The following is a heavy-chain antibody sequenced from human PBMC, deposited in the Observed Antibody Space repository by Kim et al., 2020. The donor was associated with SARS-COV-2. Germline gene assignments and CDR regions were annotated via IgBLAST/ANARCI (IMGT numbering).Heavy chain of an antibody. V-gene: IGHV3-30*04. CDR3: ARDLNYYGSGSYYKPENWFDP. CDR2: ISYDGSNK. CDR1: GFTFSSYA. J-gene: IGHJ5*02. Sequence: GGSLRLSCAASGFTFSSYAMHWVRQAPGKGLEWVAVISYDGSNKYYADSVKGRFTISRDNSKNTLYLQMNSLRAEDTAVYYCARDLNYYGSGSYYKPENWFDPWGQGTLVTVSS. D-gene: IGHD3-10*01.